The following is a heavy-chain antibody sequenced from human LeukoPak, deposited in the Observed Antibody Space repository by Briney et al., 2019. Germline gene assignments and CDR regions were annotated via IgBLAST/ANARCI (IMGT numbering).Heavy chain of an antibody. CDR3: ARRAVGDAFDI. Sequence: ASVKVSCKASGYTFTSYYMHWVRQAPGQGLEWMGIINPSGGSTSYAQKFQGRVTMTRDTSTSTIYMELSSLRSEDTAVYYCARRAVGDAFDIWGQGTMVTVSS. CDR2: INPSGGST. J-gene: IGHJ3*02. V-gene: IGHV1-46*01. D-gene: IGHD4-23*01. CDR1: GYTFTSYY.